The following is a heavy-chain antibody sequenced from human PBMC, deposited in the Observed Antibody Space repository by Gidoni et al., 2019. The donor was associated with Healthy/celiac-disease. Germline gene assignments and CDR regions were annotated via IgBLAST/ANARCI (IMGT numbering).Heavy chain of an antibody. D-gene: IGHD2-15*01. CDR2: IYYSGST. J-gene: IGHJ5*02. CDR3: ARGYCSGGSCSSFDP. Sequence: QLQLQESGPGLAKPSETLSLTCTVSGGSISSSSYYWGWIRQPPGKGLEWIGSIYYSGSTYYNPSLKSRVTISVDTSKNQFSLKLSSVTAADTAVDYCARGYCSGGSCSSFDPWGQGTLVTVSS. V-gene: IGHV4-39*01. CDR1: GGSISSSSYY.